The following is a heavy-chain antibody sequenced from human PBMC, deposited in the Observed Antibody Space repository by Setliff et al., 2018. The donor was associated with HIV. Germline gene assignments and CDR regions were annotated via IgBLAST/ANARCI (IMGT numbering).Heavy chain of an antibody. CDR1: GYSFSSHW. D-gene: IGHD6-13*01. CDR3: ARQRPPGYSSPYTIEY. J-gene: IGHJ4*02. CDR2: IYPDDSDT. Sequence: GESLKISCTGSGYSFSSHWIGWVRQMPGKGLEWMGIIYPDDSDTRYTPSYQGRIIMSIDRFRSTAYLQWRSLTPSDSALYYCARQRPPGYSSPYTIEYWGQGTLVTVSS. V-gene: IGHV5-51*01.